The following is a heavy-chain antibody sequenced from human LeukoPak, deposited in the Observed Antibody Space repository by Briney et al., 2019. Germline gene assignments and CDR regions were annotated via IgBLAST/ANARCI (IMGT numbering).Heavy chain of an antibody. D-gene: IGHD3-10*01. V-gene: IGHV1-2*02. CDR2: INPKCCGT. J-gene: IGHJ4*02. CDR3: ARDSAQGFGPDY. CDR1: EPPFTAYY. Sequence: APVEASCKAFEPPFTAYYTHWVRQAPGHGLEWMGWINPKCCGTNIARKFQGRVTMTRDTSISTAYMELSRLRSDDTAVYYFARDSAQGFGPDYWGQGTLVAVCS.